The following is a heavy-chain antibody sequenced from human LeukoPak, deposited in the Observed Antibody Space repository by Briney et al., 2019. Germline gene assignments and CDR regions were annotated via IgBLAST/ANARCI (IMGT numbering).Heavy chain of an antibody. Sequence: ASVKVSCKASGYSFTGYYMHWVRQAPGQGLEWMGWINPHSGDTGHAQKFQGRVTMTRDMSITTTYMELTRLRSDDTAFYYCARWDGYSSSPDYWGQGSLVTVSS. J-gene: IGHJ4*02. D-gene: IGHD6-13*01. CDR1: GYSFTGYY. V-gene: IGHV1-2*02. CDR2: INPHSGDT. CDR3: ARWDGYSSSPDY.